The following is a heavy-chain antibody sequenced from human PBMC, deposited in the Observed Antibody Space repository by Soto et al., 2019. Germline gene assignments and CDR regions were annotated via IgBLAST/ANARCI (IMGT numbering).Heavy chain of an antibody. CDR3: ARLQYTVVTALDI. J-gene: IGHJ3*02. V-gene: IGHV4-59*11. CDR2: IYHTVNT. CDR1: GVSIGSHF. D-gene: IGHD2-15*01. Sequence: SETLSLTCSVSGVSIGSHFWSWIRQAPGKGPELVGYIYHTVNTNYNPALKSRATISMDTSENQLSLQLSSVTAADTAVYYCARLQYTVVTALDIWGQGTMVTVSS.